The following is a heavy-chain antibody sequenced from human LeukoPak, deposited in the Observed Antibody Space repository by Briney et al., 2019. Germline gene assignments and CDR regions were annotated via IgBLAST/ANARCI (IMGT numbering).Heavy chain of an antibody. V-gene: IGHV3-7*01. D-gene: IGHD6-13*01. Sequence: PGGSLRLSCAVSGFTFSSYWMSWVRQAPGKGLEWVANIKQDGSEKYYVDSVKGRFTISRDNAKNSLYLQLNSLRAEDTAVYYCAREGITATADYWGQGTLVTVSS. J-gene: IGHJ4*02. CDR3: AREGITATADY. CDR2: IKQDGSEK. CDR1: GFTFSSYW.